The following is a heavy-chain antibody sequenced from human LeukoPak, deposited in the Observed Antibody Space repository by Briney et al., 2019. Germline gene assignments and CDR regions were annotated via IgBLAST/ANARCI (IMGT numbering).Heavy chain of an antibody. CDR2: IYYSGST. CDR1: GGSISSGGYY. CDR3: ARDNYLELLAPKDAGTYYYYYMDV. D-gene: IGHD6-13*01. Sequence: ASETLSPTCTVSGGSISSGGYYWSWIRQHPGKGLEWIGYIYYSGSTYYNPSLKSRVTISVDTSKNQFSLKLSSVTAADTAVYYCARDNYLELLAPKDAGTYYYYYMDVWGKGTTVTVSS. V-gene: IGHV4-31*03. J-gene: IGHJ6*03.